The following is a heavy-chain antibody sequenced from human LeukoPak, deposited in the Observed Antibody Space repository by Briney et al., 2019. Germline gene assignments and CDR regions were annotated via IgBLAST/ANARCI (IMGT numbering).Heavy chain of an antibody. J-gene: IGHJ3*02. CDR1: GDSVSSNSAT. Sequence: SQTLSLTCAISGDSVSSNSATWTWIRQSPSRGLEWLGRTYYRSKWYNDYAVSVKSRISVNPDTSKNQFSLQLNSVTPEDTAVYYCSRAGDAFTGKSPFDIWGQGTMVTGPS. V-gene: IGHV6-1*01. CDR3: SRAGDAFTGKSPFDI. CDR2: TYYRSKWYN. D-gene: IGHD3-10*01.